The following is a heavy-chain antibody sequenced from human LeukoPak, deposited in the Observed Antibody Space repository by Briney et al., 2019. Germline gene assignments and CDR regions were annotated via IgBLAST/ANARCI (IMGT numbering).Heavy chain of an antibody. D-gene: IGHD6-13*01. J-gene: IGHJ4*02. CDR2: ISYDGSNK. CDR1: GFTFSSYA. V-gene: IGHV3-30-3*01. Sequence: PGGSLRLSCAAPGFTFSSYAMHWVRQAPGKGLEWVAVISYDGSNKYYADSVKGRFTISRDNSKNTLYLQMNSLRAEDTAVYYCAREVAAAATFDYWGQGTLVTVSS. CDR3: AREVAAAATFDY.